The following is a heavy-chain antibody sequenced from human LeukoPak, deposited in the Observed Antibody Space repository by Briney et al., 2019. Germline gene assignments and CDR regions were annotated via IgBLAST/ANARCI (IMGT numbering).Heavy chain of an antibody. CDR3: ARDRAEHNWTYHTLFDY. J-gene: IGHJ4*02. CDR1: GFTFRDYW. Sequence: GGSLRLSCTASGFTFRDYWMHWIRPTPREGLVWVSRINGDETSRAYADFVEGRFTISRDNAKNTLYLQIDSLRAEDSAIYYCARDRAEHNWTYHTLFDYWGQGTPVTVSS. V-gene: IGHV3-74*01. CDR2: INGDETSR. D-gene: IGHD1-7*01.